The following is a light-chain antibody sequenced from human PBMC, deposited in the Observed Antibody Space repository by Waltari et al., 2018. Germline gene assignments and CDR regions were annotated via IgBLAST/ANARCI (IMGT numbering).Light chain of an antibody. J-gene: IGLJ1*01. CDR3: QSYDNGLNGPYV. Sequence: QSVLTQPPSVSGAPGQRVTISCTGSKSNIGAGYDVYWYQQLPGTAPKFLISDDNSRPSGVPDRFSGSKSGTSASLAITGLQAEDEADYYCQSYDNGLNGPYVFGTGTRVTVL. CDR1: KSNIGAGYD. CDR2: DDN. V-gene: IGLV1-40*01.